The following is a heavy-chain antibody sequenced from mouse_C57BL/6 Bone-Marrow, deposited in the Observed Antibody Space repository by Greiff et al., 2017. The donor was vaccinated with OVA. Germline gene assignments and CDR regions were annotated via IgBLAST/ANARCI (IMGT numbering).Heavy chain of an antibody. V-gene: IGHV1-55*01. J-gene: IGHJ3*01. CDR1: GYTFTSYW. Sequence: QVHVKQPGAELVKPGASVKMSCKASGYTFTSYWITWVKQRPGQGLEWIGDIYPGSGSTNYNEKFKSKATLTVDTSSSTAYMQLSSLTSEDSAVYYCARKGSSAWFAYWGQGTLVTVSA. CDR3: ARKGSSAWFAY. CDR2: IYPGSGST. D-gene: IGHD1-1*01.